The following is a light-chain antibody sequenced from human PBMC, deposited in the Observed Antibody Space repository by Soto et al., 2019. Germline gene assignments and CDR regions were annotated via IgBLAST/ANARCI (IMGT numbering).Light chain of an antibody. CDR1: SSNIGAGYD. J-gene: IGLJ3*02. CDR3: QSYDISLSGWV. CDR2: GNT. V-gene: IGLV1-40*01. Sequence: QSVLTQPPSVSGAPGQRVTISCTGSSSNIGAGYDVHWYRQLPGTAPKLLIYGNTNRPSGVPDRFSGSKSGTSASLAITGLQAEDEADYYFQSYDISLSGWVFGGGTKLTVL.